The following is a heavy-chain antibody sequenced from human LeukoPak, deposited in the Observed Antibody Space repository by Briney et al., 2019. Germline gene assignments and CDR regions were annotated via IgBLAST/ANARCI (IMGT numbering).Heavy chain of an antibody. CDR2: INSDSRLM. CDR1: GFTFSSYS. D-gene: IGHD3-16*01. Sequence: GGSLRLSCAASGFTFSSYSMNWARQAPGKGLEWVSSINSDSRLMYYAESVKGRFTISRDNARNSLYLQMNSLRAEDTAVYYCIRDLFDDYSLDYWGQGALVTVSS. CDR3: IRDLFDDYSLDY. V-gene: IGHV3-21*01. J-gene: IGHJ4*02.